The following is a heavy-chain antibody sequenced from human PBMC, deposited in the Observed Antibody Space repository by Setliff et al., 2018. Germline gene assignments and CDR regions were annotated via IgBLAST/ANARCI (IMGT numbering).Heavy chain of an antibody. V-gene: IGHV1-69*10. J-gene: IGHJ4*02. Sequence: GASVKVSCKASGGSFSSYAINWVRQAPGQGLEWMGGIIPILGKPKYVQKFQGRVILTADKSTNTAYMELISLRSEDTAFYYCARPYGTGKPYSSGWPDYFDYWGQGTLVTVSS. CDR1: GGSFSSYA. CDR3: ARPYGTGKPYSSGWPDYFDY. CDR2: IIPILGKP. D-gene: IGHD6-19*01.